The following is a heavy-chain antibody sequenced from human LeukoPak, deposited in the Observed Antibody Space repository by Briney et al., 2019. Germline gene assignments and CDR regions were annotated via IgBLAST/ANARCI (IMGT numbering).Heavy chain of an antibody. CDR3: AKDHGYCSSTSCSIY. D-gene: IGHD2-2*01. Sequence: GGSLRLSCAASGFTFSSHWMNWVRQAPGKGLEWVAVISYDGSNKYYADSVKGRFTISRDNSKNTLYLQMNSLRAEDTAVYYCAKDHGYCSSTSCSIYWGQGTLVTVSS. J-gene: IGHJ4*02. V-gene: IGHV3-30*18. CDR2: ISYDGSNK. CDR1: GFTFSSHW.